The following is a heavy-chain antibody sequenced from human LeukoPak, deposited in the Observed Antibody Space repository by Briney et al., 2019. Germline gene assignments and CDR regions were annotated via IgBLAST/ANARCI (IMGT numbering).Heavy chain of an antibody. V-gene: IGHV4-30-2*01. CDR2: IYHSGST. CDR1: GGSISSGGYS. J-gene: IGHJ3*02. CDR3: ARAPHADAFDI. Sequence: SSKTLSLTCAVSGGSISSGGYSWGWIRQPPGKGLEWIGYIYHSGSTYYNPSLKSRVTISVDRSKNQFSLKLSSVTAADTAVYYCARAPHADAFDIWGQGTVVTVSS.